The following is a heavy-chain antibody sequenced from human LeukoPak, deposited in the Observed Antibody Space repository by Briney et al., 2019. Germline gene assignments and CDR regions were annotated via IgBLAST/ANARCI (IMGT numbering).Heavy chain of an antibody. CDR3: ARGVLSSIAARRWFDP. Sequence: ASVKVSCKASGYTFTGYYMHWVRQAPGQGLEWMGWINPNSGGTNYAQKFQGWVTMTRDTSISTAYMELSRLRSDDTAVYYCARGVLSSIAARRWFDPWGQGTLVTVSS. CDR2: INPNSGGT. D-gene: IGHD6-6*01. V-gene: IGHV1-2*04. CDR1: GYTFTGYY. J-gene: IGHJ5*02.